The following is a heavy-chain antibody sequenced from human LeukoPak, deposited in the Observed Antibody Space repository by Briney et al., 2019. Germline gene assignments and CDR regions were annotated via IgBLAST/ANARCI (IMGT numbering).Heavy chain of an antibody. V-gene: IGHV1-2*02. D-gene: IGHD3-22*01. CDR2: INPNSGGT. CDR1: GYTFTGYY. J-gene: IGHJ4*02. Sequence: ASVKVSCKASGYTFTGYYLHWVRQAPGQGLEWMGWINPNSGGTNYAQKLQGRVTMTRDTSVSTVYMELSSLRSDDTAVYYCARVVDYYDNHFDYWGQGTLVTVSS. CDR3: ARVVDYYDNHFDY.